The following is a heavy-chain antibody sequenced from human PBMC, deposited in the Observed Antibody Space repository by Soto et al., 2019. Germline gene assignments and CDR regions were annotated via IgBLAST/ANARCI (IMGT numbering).Heavy chain of an antibody. CDR3: AKVLSGGHLHX. D-gene: IGHD6-25*01. J-gene: IGHJ4*02. V-gene: IGHV4-59*01. Sequence: SETLSLTFTVSGVSINSCYWTWIRQPPGKRLEGILSIDYTGSTTYNHSLRSRVTFSVDTSKKQFSLSLTSVTAADTAVYLCAKVLSGGHLHXWGQGTLVTVSX. CDR1: GVSINSCY. CDR2: IDYTGST.